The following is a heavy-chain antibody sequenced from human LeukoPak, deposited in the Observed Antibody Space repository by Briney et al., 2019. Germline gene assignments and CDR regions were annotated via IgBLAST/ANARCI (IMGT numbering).Heavy chain of an antibody. J-gene: IGHJ4*02. CDR3: ARGRVYDFWSGYYTPDGYYFDY. D-gene: IGHD3-3*01. CDR2: IYTSGST. V-gene: IGHV4-4*07. Sequence: SETLSLTCTVSGGSISSYYWSWIRQPAGKGLEWIGRIYTSGSTNYNPSLKSRVTISVDTSKNQFSLKLSSVTAADTAVYYCARGRVYDFWSGYYTPDGYYFDYWGQGTLVTVSS. CDR1: GGSISSYY.